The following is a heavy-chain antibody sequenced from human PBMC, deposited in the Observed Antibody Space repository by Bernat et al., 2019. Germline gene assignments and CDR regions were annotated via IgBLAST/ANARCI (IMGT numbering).Heavy chain of an antibody. CDR1: GGTFSSYA. J-gene: IGHJ5*02. D-gene: IGHD6-13*01. CDR2: IIPIFGTA. V-gene: IGHV1-69*01. Sequence: QVQLVQSGAEVKKPGSSVKVSCKASGGTFSSYAISWVRQAPGQGLEWMGGIIPIFGTANYAQKFQGRVTITGDESTSTAYMELSSLGSEDTAVYYCARDGGGDSSSGYKPWNWFDPWGQGTLVTVSS. CDR3: ARDGGGDSSSGYKPWNWFDP.